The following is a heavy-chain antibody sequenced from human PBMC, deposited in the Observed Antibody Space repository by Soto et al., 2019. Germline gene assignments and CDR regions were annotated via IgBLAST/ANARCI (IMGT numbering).Heavy chain of an antibody. D-gene: IGHD6-6*01. J-gene: IGHJ6*02. CDR1: GGTFSSYA. V-gene: IGHV1-69*06. CDR3: ARDLLGIEARPGYYGMDV. Sequence: SVKVSCKASGGTFSSYAISWVRQAPGQGLEWMGGIIPIFGTANYAQKFQGRVTITADKSTSTAYMELSSLRSEDTAVYYCARDLLGIEARPGYYGMDVWGQGTTVTVSS. CDR2: IIPIFGTA.